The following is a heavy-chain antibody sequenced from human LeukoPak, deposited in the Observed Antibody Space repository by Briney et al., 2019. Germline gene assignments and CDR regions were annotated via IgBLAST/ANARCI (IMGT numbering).Heavy chain of an antibody. CDR3: TRGGSMVRGVL. CDR2: MNSGGST. D-gene: IGHD3-10*01. Sequence: GGSLRLSCAASGVTLSSYAMNWVRQAPGKGLEWVSAMNSGGSTFYADSVKGRFIISRDKSRNMLYFQMNSLRVDDTAVYYCTRGGSMVRGVLWGQGTLVTVSS. CDR1: GVTLSSYA. J-gene: IGHJ4*02. V-gene: IGHV3-53*01.